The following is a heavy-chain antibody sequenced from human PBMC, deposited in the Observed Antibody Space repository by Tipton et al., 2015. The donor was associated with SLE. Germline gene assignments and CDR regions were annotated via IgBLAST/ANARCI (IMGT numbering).Heavy chain of an antibody. V-gene: IGHV3-30*04. J-gene: IGHJ6*03. CDR2: ISDDGSDK. Sequence: RSLRLSCAASGFTLSTYSMHWVRQAPGKGLEWVAIISDDGSDKYYADSVKGRFTVSRDNSKKTLFLQMNSLRAEDSGVYYCARGDWHHQDYYMDFWGKGTTVTVSS. D-gene: IGHD3/OR15-3a*01. CDR1: GFTLSTYS. CDR3: ARGDWHHQDYYMDF.